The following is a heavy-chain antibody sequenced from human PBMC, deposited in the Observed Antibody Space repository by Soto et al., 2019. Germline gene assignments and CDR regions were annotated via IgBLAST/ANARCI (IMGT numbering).Heavy chain of an antibody. J-gene: IGHJ3*02. CDR3: ASGWRVDAFDI. CDR1: GFTFSSYA. D-gene: IGHD3-3*01. CDR2: ISSNGGST. V-gene: IGHV3-64*04. Sequence: PGGSLRLSCSASGFTFSSYAMHWVRQAPGKGLEYVSAISSNGGSTHYADSVKGRFTISRHNSKNTLYLQMNSLRAEDTAVYYCASGWRVDAFDIWGQGTMVTVSS.